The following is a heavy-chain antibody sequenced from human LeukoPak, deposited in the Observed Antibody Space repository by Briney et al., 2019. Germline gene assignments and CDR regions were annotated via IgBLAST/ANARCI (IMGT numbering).Heavy chain of an antibody. Sequence: PGGSLRLSCAASGFTFSNSPMSWVRQSPGKGLEWVSSISAGGGSTYYADSVKGRFTISRDNSKNTLYLQMNSLRAEDTAIYYCATYRQVLLPFESWGQGTLVTVSS. D-gene: IGHD2-8*02. V-gene: IGHV3-23*01. CDR1: GFTFSNSP. CDR3: ATYRQVLLPFES. CDR2: ISAGGGST. J-gene: IGHJ4*02.